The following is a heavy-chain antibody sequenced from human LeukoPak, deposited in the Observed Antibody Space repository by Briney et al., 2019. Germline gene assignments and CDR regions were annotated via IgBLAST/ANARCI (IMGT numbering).Heavy chain of an antibody. CDR3: ARDRITMVRGVIKRWFDP. CDR1: GYSISSGYY. D-gene: IGHD3-10*01. J-gene: IGHJ5*02. V-gene: IGHV4-38-2*02. Sequence: PSETLSLTCTVSGYSISSGYYWGWIRQPPGKGLEWIGSIYHSGSTYYNPSLKSRVTISVDTSKNQFSLKLSSVTAADTAVYYCARDRITMVRGVIKRWFDPWGQGTLVTVSS. CDR2: IYHSGST.